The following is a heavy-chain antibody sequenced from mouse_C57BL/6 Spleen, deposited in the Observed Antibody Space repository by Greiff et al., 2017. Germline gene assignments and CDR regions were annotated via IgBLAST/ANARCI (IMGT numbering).Heavy chain of an antibody. D-gene: IGHD1-1*01. CDR2: IWSGGST. J-gene: IGHJ4*01. V-gene: IGHV2-2*01. CDR3: ASPYGSREDYAMDY. CDR1: GFSLTSYG. Sequence: QVQLQQSGPGLVQPSQSLSITCTVSGFSLTSYGVHWVRQSPGKGLEWLGVIWSGGSTDYNAAFISRLSISKDNSKSQVFFKMNSLQADDTAIYYCASPYGSREDYAMDYWGQGTSVTVSS.